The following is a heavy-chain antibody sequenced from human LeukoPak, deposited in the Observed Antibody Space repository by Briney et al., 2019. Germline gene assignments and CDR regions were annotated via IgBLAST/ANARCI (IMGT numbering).Heavy chain of an antibody. CDR1: GFNFSSYW. Sequence: GGSLRLSCAASGFNFSSYWMSWVRHAPGKGLAWVSRINNDGSSLKYADSVKGRFTISRDNAKNNLYLQINGLRGEDTSVYYCARYPLLRGHHYTVHWGQGTLVIVSS. J-gene: IGHJ4*02. CDR2: INNDGSSL. V-gene: IGHV3-74*03. D-gene: IGHD3-10*01. CDR3: ARYPLLRGHHYTVH.